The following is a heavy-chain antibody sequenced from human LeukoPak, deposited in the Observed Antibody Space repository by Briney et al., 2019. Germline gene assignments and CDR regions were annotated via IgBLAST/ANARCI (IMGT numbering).Heavy chain of an antibody. J-gene: IGHJ4*02. CDR1: GFTVSSNE. CDR3: AKGYYDYVWGSYYFDY. V-gene: IGHV3-38-3*01. CDR2: VSGGST. Sequence: PGGSLRLSCAASGFTVSSNEMSWVRQAPGKGLEWVSSVSGGSTYYADSRKGRFTISRDNSKNTLHLQMNSLRAEDTAVYYCAKGYYDYVWGSYYFDYWGQGTLVTVSS. D-gene: IGHD3-16*01.